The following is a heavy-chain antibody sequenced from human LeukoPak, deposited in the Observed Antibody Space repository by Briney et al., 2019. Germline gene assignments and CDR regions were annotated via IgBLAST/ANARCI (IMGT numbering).Heavy chain of an antibody. D-gene: IGHD1-26*01. Sequence: PGGSLRLSCAASGFTFSSYVMHWVRQAPGKGLEWVAIISYDGSNEYYADSVKGRFTTFRDNAKNALYLLMNSLRDDDTAVYYCARESSGSCLDRWGQGTLVTVSS. CDR2: ISYDGSNE. V-gene: IGHV3-30*04. J-gene: IGHJ5*02. CDR1: GFTFSSYV. CDR3: ARESSGSCLDR.